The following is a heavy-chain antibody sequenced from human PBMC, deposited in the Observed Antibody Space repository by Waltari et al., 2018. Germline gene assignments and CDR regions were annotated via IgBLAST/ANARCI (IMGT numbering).Heavy chain of an antibody. CDR2: ISSSSGDI. J-gene: IGHJ3*02. V-gene: IGHV3-21*01. CDR3: ARDYYYDSTGYYRPNDAFDI. D-gene: IGHD3-22*01. CDR1: GLTFRCYS. Sequence: VQLVESGGGLVHPGGSLRLSCAASGLTFRCYSMNWVRQAPGKGLEWVSSISSSSGDIYYADSVKCRFSISRDNAKKSLSLQMNSLRAEDTAVYYCARDYYYDSTGYYRPNDAFDIWGQGTMVTVSS.